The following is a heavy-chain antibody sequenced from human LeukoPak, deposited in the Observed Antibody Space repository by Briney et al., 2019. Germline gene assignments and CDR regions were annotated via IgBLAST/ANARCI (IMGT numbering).Heavy chain of an antibody. CDR2: IYTSGST. D-gene: IGHD2-15*01. V-gene: IGHV4-61*02. CDR1: GGSISSGSYC. CDR3: ARDRCSGGSCYGDYYYYYYYMDV. Sequence: PSQTLSLTCTVSGGSISSGSYCWSWIRQPAGKGLEWIGRIYTSGSTNYNPSLKSRVTISVDTSKNQFSLKLSSVTAADTAVYYCARDRCSGGSCYGDYYYYYYYMDVWGKGTTVTVSS. J-gene: IGHJ6*03.